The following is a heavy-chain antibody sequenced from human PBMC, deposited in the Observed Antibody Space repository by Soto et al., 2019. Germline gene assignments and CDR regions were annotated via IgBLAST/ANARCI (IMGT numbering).Heavy chain of an antibody. J-gene: IGHJ4*02. V-gene: IGHV3-7*01. CDR1: RFTFGSYW. Sequence: EVLLVESGGGLVQPGGSLTLSCAASRFTFGSYWMNGVRQAPGKGLEWVANIKGDGSEKYYVDSVEGRFTISRDNTKNSLDLQMNSLRVEDTAVYYCAAGFPPDFWGQGTLVTVSS. CDR3: AAGFPPDF. D-gene: IGHD3-10*01. CDR2: IKGDGSEK.